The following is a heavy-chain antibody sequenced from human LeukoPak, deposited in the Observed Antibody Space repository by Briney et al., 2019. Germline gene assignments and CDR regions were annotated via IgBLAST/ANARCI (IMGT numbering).Heavy chain of an antibody. V-gene: IGHV4-4*07. CDR3: AGGHSGSSAKILYYYYMDV. J-gene: IGHJ6*03. D-gene: IGHD1-26*01. Sequence: PSETLSLTCVVSGGSIGTDFWSWIRQPAGKGLEWIGRVYTNGGTNYNPSLKSRVTISIDTAKNQISLKVRSVTAADTAIYYCAGGHSGSSAKILYYYYMDVWGKGTTVTVSS. CDR2: VYTNGGT. CDR1: GGSIGTDF.